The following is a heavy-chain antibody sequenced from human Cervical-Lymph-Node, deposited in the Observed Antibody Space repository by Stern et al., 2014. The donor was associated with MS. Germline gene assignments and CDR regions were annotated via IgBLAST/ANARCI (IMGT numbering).Heavy chain of an antibody. CDR1: GYTFTSYY. CDR3: ARGGAVRHYGRQVFDY. V-gene: IGHV1-46*01. J-gene: IGHJ4*02. CDR2: INPSGGST. D-gene: IGHD3-10*01. Sequence: QVQLVESGAEVKKPGASVKVSCKASGYTFTSYYMHWVRQAPGQGLERMGIINPSGGSTSYAQTFQGRVTMTRDTSTSTVYMELSSLRSEDTAVYYCARGGAVRHYGRQVFDYWGQGTLVTVSS.